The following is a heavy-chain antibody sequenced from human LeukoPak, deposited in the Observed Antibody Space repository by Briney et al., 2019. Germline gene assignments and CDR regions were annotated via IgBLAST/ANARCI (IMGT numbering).Heavy chain of an antibody. CDR1: GGSISSSSYY. CDR3: ARETTSYYWFDP. D-gene: IGHD1-14*01. V-gene: IGHV4-39*07. CDR2: IYYSGST. Sequence: PSETLSLTCTVSGGSISSSSYYWGWIRQPPGKGLEWIGSIYYSGSTYYNPSLKSRVTISVDTSKNQFSLKLSSVTAADTAVYYCARETTSYYWFDPWGQGTLVTVSS. J-gene: IGHJ5*02.